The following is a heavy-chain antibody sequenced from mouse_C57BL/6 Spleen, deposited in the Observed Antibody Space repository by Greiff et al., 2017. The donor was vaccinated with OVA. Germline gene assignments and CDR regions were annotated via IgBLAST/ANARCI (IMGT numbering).Heavy chain of an antibody. CDR2: ISSGTSTI. CDR3: ARRDPYYAMDY. V-gene: IGHV5-17*01. J-gene: IGHJ4*01. Sequence: EVKLVESGGGLVKPGGSLKLSCAASGFTFTDYGMHWVRQAPEKGLEWVAYISSGTSTIYYADTVKGRFTFSRDNAKNTLFLQMTSLRSEDTAMYYCARRDPYYAMDYWGQGTSVTVSS. CDR1: GFTFTDYG.